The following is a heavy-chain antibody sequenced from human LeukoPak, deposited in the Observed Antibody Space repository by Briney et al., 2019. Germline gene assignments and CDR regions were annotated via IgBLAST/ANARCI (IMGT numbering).Heavy chain of an antibody. D-gene: IGHD2-2*01. Sequence: SDTLSLTCTVSGDSHSRGDYQWSWIRQPAGKGLEWIGRFSSSGSLNYNPSLKSRVTISEDKYKNQLSLELSSVTAADTAVYYCARHQREGYCSSTSCYDPYACDIWGQGAMVTVSS. CDR1: GDSHSRGDYQ. CDR3: ARHQREGYCSSTSCYDPYACDI. CDR2: FSSSGSL. J-gene: IGHJ3*02. V-gene: IGHV4-61*02.